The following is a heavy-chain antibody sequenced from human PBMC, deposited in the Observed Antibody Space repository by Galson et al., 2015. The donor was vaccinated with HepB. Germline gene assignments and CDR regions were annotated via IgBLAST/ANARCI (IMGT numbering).Heavy chain of an antibody. CDR1: GGSISSSSYY. D-gene: IGHD5-24*01. CDR2: IYYSGST. V-gene: IGHV4-39*01. J-gene: IGHJ6*02. CDR3: ARRREHRLGGGMDV. Sequence: SETLSLTCTVSGGSISSSSYYWGWIRQPPGKGLEWIGSIYYSGSTYYNPSLKSRVTISVDTSKNQFSLKLSSVTAADTAVYYCARRREHRLGGGMDVWGQGTTVTVSS.